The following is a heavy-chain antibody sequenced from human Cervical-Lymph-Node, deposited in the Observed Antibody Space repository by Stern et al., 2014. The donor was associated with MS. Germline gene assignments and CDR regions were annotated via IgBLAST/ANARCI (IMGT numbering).Heavy chain of an antibody. CDR2: ISSGSGYI. V-gene: IGHV3-21*01. CDR1: GFTFSSYS. CDR3: AREYSSSPRIDY. J-gene: IGHJ4*02. Sequence: EVHLVESGGGLVKPGGSLRLSCAASGFTFSSYSMNWVRQAPGKGLEWVSSISSGSGYIYYADSLKGRFTISRDNAKNSLYLQMNSLRAEDTAVYYCAREYSSSPRIDYWGQGTLVTVSS. D-gene: IGHD6-6*01.